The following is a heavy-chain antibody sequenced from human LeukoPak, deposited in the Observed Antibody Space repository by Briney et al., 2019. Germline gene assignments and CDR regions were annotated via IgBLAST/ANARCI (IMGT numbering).Heavy chain of an antibody. CDR1: GYTFTGYY. Sequence: ASVKVSCKASGYTFTGYYMHWVRQAPGQGLEWMGWINPNSGGTNYAQKFQGRVTMTRDTSISTAYMELSRLRSDDTAVYYCARTPDYDFWSGGFDYWGQGTLVTASS. CDR2: INPNSGGT. D-gene: IGHD3-3*01. J-gene: IGHJ4*02. CDR3: ARTPDYDFWSGGFDY. V-gene: IGHV1-2*02.